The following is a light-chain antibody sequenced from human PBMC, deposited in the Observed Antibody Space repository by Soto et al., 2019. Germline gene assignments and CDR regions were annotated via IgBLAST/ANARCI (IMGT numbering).Light chain of an antibody. Sequence: QSALTRPASVSGSPGQSITISCTETSSDVSTYRYISWYQQHPGKAPKFLIYDVSDRPSGVSNRFSGSKSGNTASLTISGLQAEDEADYYCGAYTNLNTWVFGGGTQLTVL. CDR2: DVS. J-gene: IGLJ2*01. V-gene: IGLV2-14*03. CDR3: GAYTNLNTWV. CDR1: SSDVSTYRY.